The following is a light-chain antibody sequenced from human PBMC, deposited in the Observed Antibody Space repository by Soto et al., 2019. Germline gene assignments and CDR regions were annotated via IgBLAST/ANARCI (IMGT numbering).Light chain of an antibody. V-gene: IGKV3-20*01. CDR1: QSVSSSY. CDR2: GAS. Sequence: EIVLTQSPGTMSLSPGERATLSCRASQSVSSSYLAWYQHNPGQAPRLLFYGASSRATGIPDRFSGSGSGTDFTLTISRLEPEVSAVYYCQQYVRSRCTSGQGSEV. CDR3: QQYVRSRCT. J-gene: IGKJ1*01.